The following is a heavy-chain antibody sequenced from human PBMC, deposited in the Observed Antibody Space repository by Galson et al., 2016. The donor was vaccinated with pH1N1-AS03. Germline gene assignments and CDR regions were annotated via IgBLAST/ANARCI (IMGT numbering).Heavy chain of an antibody. J-gene: IGHJ4*03. CDR2: IHPDGSEK. Sequence: SLRLSCAASGFSFSTYWMSWVRQAPGKGPEWVANIHPDGSEKYYGDSVKGRFTISRDNAKNSLDLQMNSLRAEDTAVYYCGRELWGGCEYWGQGTAVIVS. V-gene: IGHV3-7*03. CDR3: GRELWGGCEY. D-gene: IGHD3-3*01. CDR1: GFSFSTYW.